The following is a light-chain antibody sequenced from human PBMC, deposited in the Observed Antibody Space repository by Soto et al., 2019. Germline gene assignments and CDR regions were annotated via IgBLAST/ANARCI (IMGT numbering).Light chain of an antibody. CDR2: EVN. Sequence: QSALTQPPSASGSPGQSVTISCTGTSSDIGAYNYVSWFQQHPGEAPKLIISEVNKRPSGVPNRFSGSKSGNTASLTVSGLQPEDEADYYCSSYAGSNKSVFGTGTKLTVL. CDR1: SSDIGAYNY. V-gene: IGLV2-8*01. J-gene: IGLJ1*01. CDR3: SSYAGSNKSV.